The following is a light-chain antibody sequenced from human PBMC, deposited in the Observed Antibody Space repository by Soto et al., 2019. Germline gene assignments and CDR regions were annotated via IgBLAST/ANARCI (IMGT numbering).Light chain of an antibody. J-gene: IGKJ1*01. CDR1: QRISSW. Sequence: DIQMTQSPSTLSASVGDRVAITCRASQRISSWLAWYQQKPGKAPKLLIYDASSLEGGVPSRFSGSGSGTEFTLTISSLQPDDFATYYCQQYNSYSRTCGQGTKV. CDR3: QQYNSYSRT. CDR2: DAS. V-gene: IGKV1-5*01.